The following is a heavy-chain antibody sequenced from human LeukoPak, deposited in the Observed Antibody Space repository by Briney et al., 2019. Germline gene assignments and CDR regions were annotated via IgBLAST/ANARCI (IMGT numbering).Heavy chain of an antibody. CDR2: IYHSGTT. V-gene: IGHV4-31*03. J-gene: IGHJ4*02. Sequence: SQTLSLTCTVSGGSITSGDYYWNWIRQQPGMGLEWIGYIYHSGTTYYNPSLKSRATISVDTSKNQFSLKLSSVTAADTAVYYCARDLLGTMIVFAQWGQGILVTVSS. CDR3: ARDLLGTMIVFAQ. D-gene: IGHD3-22*01. CDR1: GGSITSGDYY.